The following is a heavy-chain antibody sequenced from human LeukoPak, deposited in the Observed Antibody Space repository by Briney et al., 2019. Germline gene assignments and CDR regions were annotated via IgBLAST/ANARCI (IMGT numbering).Heavy chain of an antibody. Sequence: GASVKVSCKASGYTFTSYGISWVRQAPGQGLEWMGWISAYNGNTNYAQKLQGRVSMTWDTSTNTAFMELSSLTSEDTAVYYCARDWIDYDSQSWGQGTLVTVSS. D-gene: IGHD3-22*01. CDR1: GYTFTSYG. CDR2: ISAYNGNT. J-gene: IGHJ4*02. CDR3: ARDWIDYDSQS. V-gene: IGHV1-18*01.